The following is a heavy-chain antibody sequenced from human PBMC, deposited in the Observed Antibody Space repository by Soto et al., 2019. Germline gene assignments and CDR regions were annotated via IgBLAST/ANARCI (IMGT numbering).Heavy chain of an antibody. CDR3: AKDSRIQLWLLDY. D-gene: IGHD5-18*01. Sequence: PGGSLRLSCAASGFTFSSYGMHWVRQAPGKGLEWVAVISYDGSNKYYADSVKGRFTISRDNSKNTLYLQMNSLRAEDTAVYYCAKDSRIQLWLLDYWGQGTLVTVSS. J-gene: IGHJ4*02. CDR2: ISYDGSNK. CDR1: GFTFSSYG. V-gene: IGHV3-30*18.